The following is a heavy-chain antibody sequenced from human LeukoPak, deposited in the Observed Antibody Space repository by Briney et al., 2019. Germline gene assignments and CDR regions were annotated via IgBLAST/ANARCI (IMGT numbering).Heavy chain of an antibody. CDR1: GGSISSSSYY. J-gene: IGHJ4*02. CDR3: ARRSITVAGFDY. V-gene: IGHV4-39*01. Sequence: SETLSLTCTVSGGSISSSSYYWGWIRQPPGKGLEWIGSIYYSGSTYYNPSLKSRVTISVDTSKNQLSLKLSSVTAADTAVYYCARRSITVAGFDYWGQGTLVTVSS. D-gene: IGHD6-19*01. CDR2: IYYSGST.